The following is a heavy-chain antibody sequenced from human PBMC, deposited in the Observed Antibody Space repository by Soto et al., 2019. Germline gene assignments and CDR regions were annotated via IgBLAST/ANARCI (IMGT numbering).Heavy chain of an antibody. CDR2: ISFDGDKK. CDR3: AKDLVFWSGYYTGIYYGMDV. J-gene: IGHJ6*02. D-gene: IGHD3-3*01. CDR1: GFTFTNYA. Sequence: GVSLRLSCAASGFTFTNYALHWVRQAPGKGLEWLAVISFDGDKKYYSDAWKGRFTISRDNSKNTLYLQMNSLRAEDTAVYYCAKDLVFWSGYYTGIYYGMDVWGQGTMVTVS. V-gene: IGHV3-30-3*01.